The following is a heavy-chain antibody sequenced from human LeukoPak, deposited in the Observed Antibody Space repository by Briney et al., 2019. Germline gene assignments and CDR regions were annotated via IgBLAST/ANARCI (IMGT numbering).Heavy chain of an antibody. D-gene: IGHD6-13*01. Sequence: GGSLRLSCAASGFIFSSYSMSWVRQAPGKGLEWVSVITGSGGNTYYADSVKGRFTISKDNSKNTVYLQMSSLRVDDTAVYYCAKAVSSSWLSYYYGMGVWGQGTTVTVSS. CDR1: GFIFSSYS. CDR2: ITGSGGNT. CDR3: AKAVSSSWLSYYYGMGV. J-gene: IGHJ6*02. V-gene: IGHV3-23*01.